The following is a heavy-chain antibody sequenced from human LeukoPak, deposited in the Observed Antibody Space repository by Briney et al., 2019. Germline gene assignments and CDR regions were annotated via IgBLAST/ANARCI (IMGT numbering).Heavy chain of an antibody. D-gene: IGHD1-14*01. J-gene: IGHJ4*02. V-gene: IGHV1-58*01. CDR1: GFTFTSSA. CDR3: AADPNPDGVQVY. CDR2: IVVGIGNT. Sequence: SVKVSCKASGFTFTSSAVHWVRQARGQLLEWIGWIVVGIGNTNYAQKFQERVTITSDMSTSTAYMELSSLRSEDTAVYYCAADPNPDGVQVYWGQGTLVTVSS.